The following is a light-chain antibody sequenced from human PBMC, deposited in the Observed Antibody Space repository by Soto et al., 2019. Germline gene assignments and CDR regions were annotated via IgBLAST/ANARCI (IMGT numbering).Light chain of an antibody. CDR2: DST. V-gene: IGKV3-11*01. Sequence: VFTPSPATPSLSPGERATLPCRASQSIHTSLAWYQQKSGKPPRLVIYDSTLRANGVPDRFGGSRSGTEFTLTINSLEPEDFAVYYCQQRNVWPPITFGQGTKVDIK. CDR1: QSIHTS. J-gene: IGKJ1*01. CDR3: QQRNVWPPIT.